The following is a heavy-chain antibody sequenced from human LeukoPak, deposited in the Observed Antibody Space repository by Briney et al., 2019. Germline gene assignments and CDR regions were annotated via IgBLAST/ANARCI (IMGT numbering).Heavy chain of an antibody. CDR1: GASIRSASDY. D-gene: IGHD2-15*01. J-gene: IGHJ5*02. CDR3: VRIGVGRWLKTGYWFDP. CDR2: MYNGGST. V-gene: IGHV4-39*01. Sequence: KPSETLSLTCAVSGASIRSASDYWGWIRQTPGKGLEWSGSMYNGGSTYDNPSLRSGVTISLHTSKNQFVVNLTSVTAADAAVYYCVRIGVGRWLKTGYWFDPWGQGNLGTVSS.